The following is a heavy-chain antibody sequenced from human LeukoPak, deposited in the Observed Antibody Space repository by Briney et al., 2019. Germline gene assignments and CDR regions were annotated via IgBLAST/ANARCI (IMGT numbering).Heavy chain of an antibody. CDR1: GFTVSSNY. V-gene: IGHV3-66*01. Sequence: GGSLRLSCAASGFTVSSNYKSWVRQAPGKGLEWVSIIYSGGGTYYADSVKGRFTISRDNSKNTLYLQMNSLRAEDTAVYYCARDRASIDGYNYFDYWGQGTLVTVSS. CDR2: IYSGGGT. J-gene: IGHJ4*02. D-gene: IGHD5-12*01. CDR3: ARDRASIDGYNYFDY.